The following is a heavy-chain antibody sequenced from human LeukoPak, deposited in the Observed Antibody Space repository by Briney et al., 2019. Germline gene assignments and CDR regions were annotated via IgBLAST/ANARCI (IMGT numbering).Heavy chain of an antibody. D-gene: IGHD6-13*01. CDR3: ASSSPAGAFDI. CDR1: GGSISSYY. V-gene: IGHV4-4*07. J-gene: IGHJ3*02. CDR2: IYTSGST. Sequence: SETLSLTCTVSGGSISSYYWSWIRQPAGKGLEWIGRIYTSGSTNYNPSLKSRVTMSVDTSKNQSSLKLSSVTAADTAVYYCASSSPAGAFDIWGQGTMVTVSS.